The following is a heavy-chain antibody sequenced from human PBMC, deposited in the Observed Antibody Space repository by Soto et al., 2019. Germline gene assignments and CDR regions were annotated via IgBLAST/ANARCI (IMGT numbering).Heavy chain of an antibody. CDR2: IYYSGST. D-gene: IGHD2-8*02. CDR1: GGSISSYY. Sequence: SETLSLTCTVSGGSISSYYWSWIRQPPGKGLEWIGYIYYSGSTNYNPSLKSRVTISVDTSKNQFSLNLSSVTAADTAVYYCARGGLYWFDYYYYGMDVWGQGTTVTVSS. CDR3: ARGGLYWFDYYYYGMDV. V-gene: IGHV4-59*01. J-gene: IGHJ6*02.